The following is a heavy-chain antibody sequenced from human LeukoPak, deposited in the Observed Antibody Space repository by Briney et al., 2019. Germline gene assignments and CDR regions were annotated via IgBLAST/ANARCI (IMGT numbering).Heavy chain of an antibody. Sequence: GGSLRLSCAASGFTFSSYAMHWVRQAPGKGLEWVAVISYDGSNKYYADSVKGRFTISRDNAKNTLYLQMNSLRAEDTAVYYCARDHGGRPMGYQLLWTYYYYYGMDVWGQGTTVTVSS. D-gene: IGHD2-2*01. CDR3: ARDHGGRPMGYQLLWTYYYYYGMDV. J-gene: IGHJ6*02. CDR1: GFTFSSYA. V-gene: IGHV3-30*04. CDR2: ISYDGSNK.